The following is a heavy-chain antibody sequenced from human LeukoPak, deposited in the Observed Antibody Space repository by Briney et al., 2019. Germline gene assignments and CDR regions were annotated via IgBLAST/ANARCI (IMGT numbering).Heavy chain of an antibody. Sequence: GASVKVSCKASGGTFSSYAISWVRQAPGQGLEWMGGIIPIFGTANYAQKFQGRVTITADESTSTAYMELSSLRSEDTAVYYCARETRNEAYINWFDPWGQGTLVTVSS. J-gene: IGHJ5*02. CDR2: IIPIFGTA. D-gene: IGHD3-16*01. CDR1: GGTFSSYA. CDR3: ARETRNEAYINWFDP. V-gene: IGHV1-69*13.